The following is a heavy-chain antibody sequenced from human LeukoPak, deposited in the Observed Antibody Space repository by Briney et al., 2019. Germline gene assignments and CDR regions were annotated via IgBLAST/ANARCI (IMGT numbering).Heavy chain of an antibody. CDR2: IYYSGST. Sequence: SETLSLTCTVSGGSISSYYWSWIRQPPGKGLEWIGYIYYSGSTNYNPSLKSRVTISVDTSKNQFSLKLSSVTAADTAVYYCARKTSGAVAAFDIWGQGTMVTASS. V-gene: IGHV4-59*01. CDR3: ARKTSGAVAAFDI. CDR1: GGSISSYY. D-gene: IGHD6-19*01. J-gene: IGHJ3*02.